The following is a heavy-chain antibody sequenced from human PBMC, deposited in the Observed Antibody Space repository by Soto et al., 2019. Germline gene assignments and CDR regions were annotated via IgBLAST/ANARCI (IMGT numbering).Heavy chain of an antibody. D-gene: IGHD3-10*01. CDR3: TTATMVRGVIITTYYFDY. Sequence: GGSLRLSCASSGVNFINARMSWVRQATGKGLEWVGRIKSKTDGGTTDYAAPVKGRFTISRDDSKNTLYLQMNSLKTEDTAVYYCTTATMVRGVIITTYYFDYWGQGTLVTVSS. V-gene: IGHV3-15*01. CDR2: IKSKTDGGTT. CDR1: GVNFINAR. J-gene: IGHJ4*02.